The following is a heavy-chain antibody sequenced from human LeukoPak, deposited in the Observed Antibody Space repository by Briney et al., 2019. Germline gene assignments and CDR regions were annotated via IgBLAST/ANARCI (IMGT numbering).Heavy chain of an antibody. V-gene: IGHV3-21*01. D-gene: IGHD5-18*01. Sequence: GGSLRLSCAASGFTFSSYSMNWVRQAPGKGLEWVSSISSSSSYIYYADSVKGRFTISRDNAKNSLYLQMNSLRAEDTAVYYCAGDAMATRYYFDYWGQGTLVTVSS. J-gene: IGHJ4*02. CDR3: AGDAMATRYYFDY. CDR1: GFTFSSYS. CDR2: ISSSSSYI.